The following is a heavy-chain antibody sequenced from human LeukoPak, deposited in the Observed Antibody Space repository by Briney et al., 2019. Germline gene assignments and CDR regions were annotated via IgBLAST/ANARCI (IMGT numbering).Heavy chain of an antibody. V-gene: IGHV3-74*03. CDR1: GFTINDYW. J-gene: IGHJ5*02. D-gene: IGHD6-6*01. CDR2: VNSDGSSK. CDR3: ACQRSNWFDP. Sequence: PGGSLRLSCVVSGFTINDYWMHWVRQAPGKGLEWVSRVNSDGSSKTYADSVKGRFTISRDNSKNTLYLQMNSLRAEDTAVYIAACQRSNWFDPWGQGTLVTVSS.